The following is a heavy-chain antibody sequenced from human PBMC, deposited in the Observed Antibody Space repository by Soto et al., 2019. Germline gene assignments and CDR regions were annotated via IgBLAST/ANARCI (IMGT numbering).Heavy chain of an antibody. J-gene: IGHJ6*02. CDR2: IRSKAYGGTT. CDR3: TRDPQSWFGEYNYGMDV. CDR1: GFTFGDYA. D-gene: IGHD3-10*01. V-gene: IGHV3-49*04. Sequence: LRLSCTASGFTFGDYAMSWVRQAPGKGLEWVGFIRSKAYGGTTEYAASVKGRFTISRDDSKSIAYLQMNSLKTEDTAVYYCTRDPQSWFGEYNYGMDVWGQGTTVTVSS.